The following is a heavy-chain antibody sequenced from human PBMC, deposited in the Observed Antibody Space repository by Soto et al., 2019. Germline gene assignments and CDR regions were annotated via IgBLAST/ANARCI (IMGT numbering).Heavy chain of an antibody. CDR3: AKARVRDYYYYYMDV. V-gene: IGHV5-51*01. D-gene: IGHD5-18*01. CDR1: GYSFASYW. Sequence: GESLKISCKGSGYSFASYWIGWVRQMPGKGLESMGIIFPGDSDTRYSPSFQGQVTISADKSTSTAYLQWNSLKASDTAMYYCAKARVRDYYYYYMDVWGTGITVTVSS. J-gene: IGHJ6*03. CDR2: IFPGDSDT.